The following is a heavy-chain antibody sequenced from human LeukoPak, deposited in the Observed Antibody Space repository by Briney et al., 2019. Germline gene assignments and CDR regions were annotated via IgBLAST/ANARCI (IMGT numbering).Heavy chain of an antibody. D-gene: IGHD2-2*01. CDR3: AKCTQPLYYYSYMDV. J-gene: IGHJ6*03. Sequence: PGGSLRLSCAASGFTFSSFGMHWVRQAPGKRLEWVALIWYDGSNKYYTDSVKGRFTISRDNSKNTLYLQMNSLRAEDTAVYYCAKCTQPLYYYSYMDVWGKGTTATVSS. V-gene: IGHV3-33*06. CDR2: IWYDGSNK. CDR1: GFTFSSFG.